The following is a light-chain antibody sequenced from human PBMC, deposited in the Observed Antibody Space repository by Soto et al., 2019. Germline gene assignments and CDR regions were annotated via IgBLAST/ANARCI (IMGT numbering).Light chain of an antibody. CDR1: QSLTNDY. Sequence: EIVLTQSPATLSLSPGDRATLSCRASQSLTNDYLAWYQQKVGQAPRLLIYLAPRRATGIPDRFSGSGSGTDFALTISRLEPEDFAVYFCQQYRSLPLTFGGGTK. J-gene: IGKJ4*01. V-gene: IGKV3-20*01. CDR2: LAP. CDR3: QQYRSLPLT.